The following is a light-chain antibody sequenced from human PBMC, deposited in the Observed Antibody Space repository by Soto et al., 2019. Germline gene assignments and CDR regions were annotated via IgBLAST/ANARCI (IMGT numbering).Light chain of an antibody. V-gene: IGKV1-39*01. CDR2: GAS. Sequence: DIQMTQSPSSLSASVGDRVTITCRASQSISSYLNWYQQKPGKAPKVLIYGASTLQSGVPSRFSGSGSGTDFTLTISSLQPEDSTTYYCQQTYTTPWTFGQGTKVDI. CDR1: QSISSY. J-gene: IGKJ1*01. CDR3: QQTYTTPWT.